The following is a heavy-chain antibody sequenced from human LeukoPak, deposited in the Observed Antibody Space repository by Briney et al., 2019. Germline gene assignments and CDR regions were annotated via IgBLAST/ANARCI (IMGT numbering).Heavy chain of an antibody. CDR2: ISSGATTT. J-gene: IGHJ4*02. CDR3: AKGTVGAKY. D-gene: IGHD1-26*01. CDR1: GFTLTTDS. V-gene: IGHV3-48*04. Sequence: PGGSLRLSCAASGFTLTTDSMNWVRQAPGKGLEWISYISSGATTTYYADSVKGRFTISRDTAKNSLYLQMNSLRVDDTAVYYCAKGTVGAKYWGQGTLVIVS.